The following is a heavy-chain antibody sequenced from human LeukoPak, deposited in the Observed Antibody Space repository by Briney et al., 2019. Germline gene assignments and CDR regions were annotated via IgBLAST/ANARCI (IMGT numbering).Heavy chain of an antibody. V-gene: IGHV7-4-1*02. CDR1: GYTFTSYA. CDR3: ARDGSQYSGYYLFAFDI. Sequence: GASVKVSCKASGYTFTSYAMNWVRQAPGQGLEWMGWINTNTGNPTYAQGFTGRFVFSLDTSVSTAYLQISSLKAEDTAVYYCARDGSQYSGYYLFAFDIWGQGTMVTVSS. D-gene: IGHD3-22*01. CDR2: INTNTGNP. J-gene: IGHJ3*02.